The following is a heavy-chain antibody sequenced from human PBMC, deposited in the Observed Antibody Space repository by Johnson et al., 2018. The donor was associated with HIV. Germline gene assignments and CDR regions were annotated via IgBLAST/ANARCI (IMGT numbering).Heavy chain of an antibody. D-gene: IGHD6-25*01. J-gene: IGHJ3*02. CDR1: GFTFSSYA. V-gene: IGHV3-30-3*01. Sequence: QVQLVESGGGVVQPGRSLRISCAASGFTFSSYAMNWVRQAPGKGLEWVAVISYDGSNKYYADSVKSRFTISRDNSKNTLYLQMNSLRAEDTAVYYCARDLAAGIPSDAFDIWGQGTMVTVSS. CDR2: ISYDGSNK. CDR3: ARDLAAGIPSDAFDI.